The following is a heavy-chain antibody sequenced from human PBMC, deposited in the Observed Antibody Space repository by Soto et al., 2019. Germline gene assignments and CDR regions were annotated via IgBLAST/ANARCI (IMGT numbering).Heavy chain of an antibody. Sequence: QVQLQESGPGLVKPSGTLSLTCVVSGGSISSINWWNWVRQSPGKGLEWIGEVFHSGGTNYNPSLKSRVTMSVDKSKNEFSLKVNSVTAADTAVYYCARKEYGSGLYEYWGQGILVTVSS. CDR2: VFHSGGT. CDR3: ARKEYGSGLYEY. V-gene: IGHV4-4*02. D-gene: IGHD3-10*01. CDR1: GGSISSINW. J-gene: IGHJ4*02.